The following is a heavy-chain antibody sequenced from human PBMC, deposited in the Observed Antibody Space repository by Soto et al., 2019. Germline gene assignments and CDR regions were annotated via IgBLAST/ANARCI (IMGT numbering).Heavy chain of an antibody. CDR1: GGSITSYY. V-gene: IGHV4-4*07. D-gene: IGHD3-3*01. Sequence: PSETLSLTCTVSGGSITSYYCNWTLQPAGKGLEWIGRTYITEGSNNSSTLKRRGPLSLATSKNHSSLKLSSATAADMAVYYCARDMRVFGGMDVWGQGTTVTVSS. CDR2: TYITEGS. J-gene: IGHJ6*02. CDR3: ARDMRVFGGMDV.